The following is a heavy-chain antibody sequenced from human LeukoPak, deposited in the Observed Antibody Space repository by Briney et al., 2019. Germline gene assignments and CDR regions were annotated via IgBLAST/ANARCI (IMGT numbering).Heavy chain of an antibody. V-gene: IGHV4-59*01. D-gene: IGHD1-1*01. Sequence: SETLSLTCTVSGGSISSYYWSWIRQPPGKGLEWIGYIYYSGSTNYNPSLKSRVTISVDTSKNQFSLKLSSVTAADTAVYYCVRDVGTSDAFDIWGQGTMVIVSS. CDR3: VRDVGTSDAFDI. J-gene: IGHJ3*02. CDR2: IYYSGST. CDR1: GGSISSYY.